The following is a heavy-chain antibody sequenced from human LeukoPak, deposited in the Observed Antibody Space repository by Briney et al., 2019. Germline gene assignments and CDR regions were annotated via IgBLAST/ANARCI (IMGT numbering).Heavy chain of an antibody. J-gene: IGHJ6*03. V-gene: IGHV3-21*01. D-gene: IGHD6-13*01. CDR1: GFTFSSHS. CDR3: ARDSSSPYYYYYYMDV. CDR2: ISSSSSYI. Sequence: PGGSLRLSCAASGFTFSSHSMNWVRQAPGKGLEWVSSISSSSSYIYYADSVKGRFTISRDNAKNSLYLQMNSLRAEDTAVYYCARDSSSPYYYYYYMDVWGKGTTVTVSS.